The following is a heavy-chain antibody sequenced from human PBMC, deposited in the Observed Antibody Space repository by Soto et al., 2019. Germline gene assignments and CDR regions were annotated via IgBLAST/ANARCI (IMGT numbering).Heavy chain of an antibody. V-gene: IGHV2-70*01. D-gene: IGHD2-21*02. J-gene: IGHJ6*02. Sequence: SGPTLVNPTQTLTLTCTFSGFSLSTSGMCVSWIRQPPGKALEWLALIDWDDDKYYSTSLKTRLTISKDTSKNQVVLTMTNMDPVDTATYYCARNRLAYCGGGCYSEYGMDVWGQGTTVTVSS. CDR1: GFSLSTSGMC. CDR3: ARNRLAYCGGGCYSEYGMDV. CDR2: IDWDDDK.